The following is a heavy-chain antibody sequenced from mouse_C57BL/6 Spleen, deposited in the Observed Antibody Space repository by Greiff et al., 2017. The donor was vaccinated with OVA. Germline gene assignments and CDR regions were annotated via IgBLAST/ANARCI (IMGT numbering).Heavy chain of an antibody. D-gene: IGHD2-10*01. V-gene: IGHV1-74*01. CDR1: GYTFTSYW. J-gene: IGHJ4*01. CDR3: AIGVRLLSGDYYAMDY. Sequence: QVHVKQSGAELVKPGASVKVSCKASGYTFTSYWMHWVKQRPGQGLEWIGRIHPSDSDTNYNQKFKGKATLTVDKSSSTAYMQLSSLTSEDSAVYYCAIGVRLLSGDYYAMDYWGQGTSVTVSS. CDR2: IHPSDSDT.